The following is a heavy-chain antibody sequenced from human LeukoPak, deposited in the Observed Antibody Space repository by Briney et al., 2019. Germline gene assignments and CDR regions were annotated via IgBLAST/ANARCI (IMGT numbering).Heavy chain of an antibody. D-gene: IGHD3-22*01. V-gene: IGHV4-34*01. CDR2: INDSGST. Sequence: PSETLSLTCAVYGGSFSGYYWSWIRQPPGKGLEWIGEINDSGSTNYNPSLKSRVTISVDTSKNQFSLKLSSVTAADTAVYYCARDSGKLYYYDSSGYYYDRGQGTLVTVSS. J-gene: IGHJ4*02. CDR1: GGSFSGYY. CDR3: ARDSGKLYYYDSSGYYYD.